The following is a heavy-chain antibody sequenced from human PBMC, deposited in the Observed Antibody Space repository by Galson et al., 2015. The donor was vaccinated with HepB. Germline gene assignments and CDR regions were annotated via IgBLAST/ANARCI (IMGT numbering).Heavy chain of an antibody. CDR2: IKEDESEK. V-gene: IGHV3-7*05. J-gene: IGHJ4*02. CDR1: GFTFSGYW. CDR3: ARFAGGGYSTSWYRSGFDY. D-gene: IGHD6-13*01. Sequence: SLRLSCAAAGFTFSGYWMTWVRQAPGKGLEWVANIKEDESEKYYVDSVKGRSTISRDNAKNSLYLQLNSLRAEDTAVYFCARFAGGGYSTSWYRSGFDYWGQGTLVIVSS.